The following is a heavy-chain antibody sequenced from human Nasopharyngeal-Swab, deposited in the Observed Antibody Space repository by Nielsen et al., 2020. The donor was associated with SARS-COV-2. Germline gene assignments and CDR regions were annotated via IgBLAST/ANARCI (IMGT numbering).Heavy chain of an antibody. CDR1: GFTFSSYG. CDR3: ARDQQGWFDP. D-gene: IGHD6-13*01. CDR2: IWYDGSNK. J-gene: IGHJ5*02. V-gene: IGHV3-33*01. Sequence: GESLKISCAASGFTFSSYGMHWVRQAPGKGLEWVAVIWYDGSNKYYADSVKGRFTISRDNSKNTLYLQMNSLRAEDTAVYYCARDQQGWFDPRGQGTLVTVSS.